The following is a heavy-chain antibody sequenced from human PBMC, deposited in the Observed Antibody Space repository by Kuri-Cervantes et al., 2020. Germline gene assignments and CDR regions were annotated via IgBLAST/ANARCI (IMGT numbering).Heavy chain of an antibody. J-gene: IGHJ4*02. V-gene: IGHV3-9*01. CDR2: ISWNGGPL. Sequence: GGSLRLSCAASGFTFDDYAMHWVWLAPGKGLEWVSGISWNGGPLAYSDSVKGRFTISRDNAKNSLYLHMNSLRADDAALYYCARDVAAGKRGFSFWGQGTLVTVSS. D-gene: IGHD6-13*01. CDR1: GFTFDDYA. CDR3: ARDVAAGKRGFSF.